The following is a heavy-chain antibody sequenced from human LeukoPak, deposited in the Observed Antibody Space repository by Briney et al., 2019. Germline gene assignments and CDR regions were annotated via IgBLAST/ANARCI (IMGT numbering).Heavy chain of an antibody. CDR1: GFTFSSYS. D-gene: IGHD6-19*01. Sequence: GGSLRLSCAASGFTFSSYSMNWVRQAPGKGLEWVSSISSSSYIYYADSVKGRFTISRDNAKNSLYLQMNSLRAEDTAVYYCARTAVAEAFDIWGQGTMVTVSS. J-gene: IGHJ3*02. V-gene: IGHV3-21*01. CDR2: ISSSSYI. CDR3: ARTAVAEAFDI.